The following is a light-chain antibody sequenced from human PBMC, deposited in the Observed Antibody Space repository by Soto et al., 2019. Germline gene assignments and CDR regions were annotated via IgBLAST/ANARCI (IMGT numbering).Light chain of an antibody. Sequence: QSVLTQPPSVSGAPGQRVIISCSNIGAANDVHWYQQPPGTAPKLLIYGNSNRPSGVPDRFSGSKSGTSASLAITGLQAEDEADYYCQSYDSSLSGWVFGGGTKLTVL. V-gene: IGLV1-40*01. J-gene: IGLJ3*02. CDR1: SNIGAAND. CDR2: GNS. CDR3: QSYDSSLSGWV.